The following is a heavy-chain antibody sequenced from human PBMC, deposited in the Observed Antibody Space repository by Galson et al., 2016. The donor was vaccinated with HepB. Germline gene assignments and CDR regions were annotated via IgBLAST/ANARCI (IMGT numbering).Heavy chain of an antibody. Sequence: SLRLSCAASGFTFSSYGMHWVRQAPGKGLEWVAVMWADGVKKYCADSVKGRFTISRDTSKNTVYLQMNSLRAEDTAVYFCARDCDTTSHYGWFVPWGQGTLVTVSS. J-gene: IGHJ5*02. CDR3: ARDCDTTSHYGWFVP. V-gene: IGHV3-33*01. CDR1: GFTFSSYG. D-gene: IGHD2/OR15-2a*01. CDR2: MWADGVKK.